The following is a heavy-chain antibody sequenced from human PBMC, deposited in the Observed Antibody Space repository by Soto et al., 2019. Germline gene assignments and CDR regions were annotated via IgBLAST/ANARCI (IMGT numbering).Heavy chain of an antibody. J-gene: IGHJ4*02. Sequence: LALTCAVYGGSFSGYYWSWIRQPPGKGLEWIGEINHSGSTNYNPSLKSRVTISVDTSKNQFSLKLSSVTAADTAVYYCARAGIAAAGTTPSPSQLLTPPSYFDSWGQGTQLTVSS. CDR2: INHSGST. V-gene: IGHV4-34*01. CDR1: GGSFSGYY. CDR3: ARAGIAAAGTTPSPSQLLTPPSYFDS. D-gene: IGHD6-13*01.